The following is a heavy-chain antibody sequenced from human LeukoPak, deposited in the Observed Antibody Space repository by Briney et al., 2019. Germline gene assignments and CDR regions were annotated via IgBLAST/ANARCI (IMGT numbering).Heavy chain of an antibody. D-gene: IGHD1-26*01. CDR3: ARGQNLRVGAPPGY. Sequence: ASVKVSCKASGYTFTGYYMHWVRQAPRQGLEWMGWINPNSGGTNYAQKFQGRVTMTRDTSISTAYMELGRLRSDDTAVYYCARGQNLRVGAPPGYWGQGTLVTVSS. V-gene: IGHV1-2*02. CDR1: GYTFTGYY. J-gene: IGHJ4*02. CDR2: INPNSGGT.